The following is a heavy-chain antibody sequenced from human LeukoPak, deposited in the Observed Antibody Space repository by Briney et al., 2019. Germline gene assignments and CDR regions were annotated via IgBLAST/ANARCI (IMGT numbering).Heavy chain of an antibody. V-gene: IGHV4-4*07. J-gene: IGHJ5*02. CDR3: ARGWMVRGVIITWTWFDP. CDR2: IYTSGST. Sequence: SETLSLTCTVSGGSISSYYRSWLRQPAGQGLEWIGRIYTSGSTNYNPPLKRRVTMSVDTSKNQFSLKLSSVTAADTAVYYCARGWMVRGVIITWTWFDPWGQGTLVTVSS. D-gene: IGHD3-10*01. CDR1: GGSISSYY.